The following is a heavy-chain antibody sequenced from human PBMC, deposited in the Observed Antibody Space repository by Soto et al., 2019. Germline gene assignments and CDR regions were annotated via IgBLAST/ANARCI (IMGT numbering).Heavy chain of an antibody. CDR2: IITISDTT. CDR3: ARSQGSSTSLEIYYYYYYGMDV. Sequence: QVQLVQSGAEVKKPGSSVKVSCKASGGTFSSYAISWVRQAPGQELEWMGGIITISDTTNYAQKFQGRVTITADESTSTAYMELSSLRSEDTAVYYCARSQGSSTSLEIYYYYYYGMDVWGQGTTVTVSS. J-gene: IGHJ6*02. D-gene: IGHD2-2*01. V-gene: IGHV1-69*01. CDR1: GGTFSSYA.